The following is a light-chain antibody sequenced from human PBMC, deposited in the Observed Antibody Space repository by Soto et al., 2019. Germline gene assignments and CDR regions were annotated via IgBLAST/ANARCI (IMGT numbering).Light chain of an antibody. V-gene: IGKV1-39*01. Sequence: DIQMTQSPSSLSASVGDRVSITCRASQSISTHLSWYQQNPGKAPKLLIYAASSLQSWVPSRFTGSGSGTDFTLTISSLQPEDFATYYCQQSYTSWWTFGQGTKVEIK. CDR1: QSISTH. CDR2: AAS. CDR3: QQSYTSWWT. J-gene: IGKJ1*01.